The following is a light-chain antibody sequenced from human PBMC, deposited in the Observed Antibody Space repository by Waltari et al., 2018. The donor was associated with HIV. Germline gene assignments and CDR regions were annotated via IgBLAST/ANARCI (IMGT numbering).Light chain of an antibody. CDR2: AAS. CDR3: QQYYSYPRT. Sequence: AIRMTQSPSSFSASTGDRVTITCRASQDISSYFAWYQQKPGKAPKLLIYAASTLQSGVPSRFSGSGSGTYFTLTISCLQSEDFATYYCQQYYSYPRTFGQGTKVEIK. V-gene: IGKV1-8*01. J-gene: IGKJ1*01. CDR1: QDISSY.